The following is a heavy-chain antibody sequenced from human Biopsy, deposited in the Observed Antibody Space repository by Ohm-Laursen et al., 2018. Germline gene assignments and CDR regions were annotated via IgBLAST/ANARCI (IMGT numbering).Heavy chain of an antibody. D-gene: IGHD4-11*01. J-gene: IGHJ6*02. CDR3: ARDSGILNYGNFKYYHYYGMDV. V-gene: IGHV4-59*02. Sequence: PSQTLSLTCTVSGDSVTKYYWSWIRQPPGKGLEWIGHIYYSVMTNYNPSLQSRVSISVDTSRNQVSLTLSSVTAADTAVYYWARDSGILNYGNFKYYHYYGMDVWGQGTKVTVSS. CDR1: GDSVTKYY. CDR2: IYYSVMT.